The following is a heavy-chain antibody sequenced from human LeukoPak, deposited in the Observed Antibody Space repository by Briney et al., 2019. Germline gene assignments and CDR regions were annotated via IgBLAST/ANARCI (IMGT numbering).Heavy chain of an antibody. D-gene: IGHD3-22*01. CDR1: GGSISSGGYY. V-gene: IGHV4-31*03. Sequence: PSQTLSLTCTVSGGSISSGGYYWSWIRQHPGKGLEWIGSIYYSGSTNYNPSLQGRVTISLDTSRNQFSLKLSSVTAADTAVYYCATGRAHLYYDSSGYYPRFDYWGQGTLVTVSS. J-gene: IGHJ4*02. CDR3: ATGRAHLYYDSSGYYPRFDY. CDR2: IYYSGST.